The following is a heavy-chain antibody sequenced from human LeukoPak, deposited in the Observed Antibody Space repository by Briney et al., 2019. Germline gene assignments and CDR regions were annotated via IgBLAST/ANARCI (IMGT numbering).Heavy chain of an antibody. J-gene: IGHJ4*02. CDR1: GFTFSSYA. D-gene: IGHD3-9*01. CDR3: AKDRITFLTGVEYYFDY. Sequence: GGSLRLSCAASGFTFSSYAMSWVRQAPGMGLEWVSVISGSGGSTNYADSVKGRFTISRDNSKNTLYLQMNSLRAEDTAVYYCAKDRITFLTGVEYYFDYWGQGTLVTLSS. V-gene: IGHV3-23*01. CDR2: ISGSGGST.